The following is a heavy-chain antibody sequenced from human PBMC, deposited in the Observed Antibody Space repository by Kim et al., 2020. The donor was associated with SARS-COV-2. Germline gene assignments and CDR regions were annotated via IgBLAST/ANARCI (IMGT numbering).Heavy chain of an antibody. D-gene: IGHD3-9*01. J-gene: IGHJ4*02. CDR2: IWYDGTNK. CDR1: GFTFSSYG. V-gene: IGHV3-33*08. Sequence: GGSLRLSCAASGFTFSSYGMHWVRQAPGKGLEWVAVIWYDGTNKYYGDSVKGRFTISRDNSQNTLYPQMSSLRAEDTAVYYCARDRRSTSFFRSYEIRSVFDNWGQGTLVTVSS. CDR3: ARDRRSTSFFRSYEIRSVFDN.